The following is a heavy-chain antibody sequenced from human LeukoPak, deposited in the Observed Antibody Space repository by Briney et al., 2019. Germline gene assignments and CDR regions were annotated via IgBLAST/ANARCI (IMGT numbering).Heavy chain of an antibody. D-gene: IGHD3-9*01. J-gene: IGHJ3*02. CDR3: ARSGGDPAKNYDILTGDAFDI. V-gene: IGHV1-45*02. CDR2: ITPFNGNT. CDR1: GYTFTYRY. Sequence: ASVKVSCKASGYTFTYRYLHWVRQAPGQALEWMGWITPFNGNTNYAQKFQDRVTITRDRSMSTAYMELSSLRSEDTAMYYCARSGGDPAKNYDILTGDAFDIWGQGTMVTVSS.